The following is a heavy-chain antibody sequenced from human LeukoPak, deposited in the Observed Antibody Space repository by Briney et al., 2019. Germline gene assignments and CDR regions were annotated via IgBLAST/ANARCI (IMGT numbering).Heavy chain of an antibody. CDR3: ARAYPYYDFWSGYSQDWFDP. V-gene: IGHV1-8*03. Sequence: ASVKISCKASGYTFTSYDINWVRQATGQGLEWMGWMNPNSGNTGYAQKFQGRVTITRNTSISTAYMELSSLRSEDTAVYYCARAYPYYDFWSGYSQDWFDPWGQGTLVTVSS. CDR2: MNPNSGNT. CDR1: GYTFTSYD. J-gene: IGHJ5*02. D-gene: IGHD3-3*01.